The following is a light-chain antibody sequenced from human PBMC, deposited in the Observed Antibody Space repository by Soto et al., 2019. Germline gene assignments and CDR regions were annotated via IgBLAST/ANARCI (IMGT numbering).Light chain of an antibody. Sequence: QSVLTQPPSASGTPGQRITISCSGSGSNIGSNTVTWYQQLPRTAPKLLIYTNNQRPSGVPDRFSGSKSGTSASLAISGLQSRDEADYYCATWDDSLNGYVFGTGTKLTVL. V-gene: IGLV1-44*01. CDR3: ATWDDSLNGYV. CDR1: GSNIGSNT. J-gene: IGLJ1*01. CDR2: TNN.